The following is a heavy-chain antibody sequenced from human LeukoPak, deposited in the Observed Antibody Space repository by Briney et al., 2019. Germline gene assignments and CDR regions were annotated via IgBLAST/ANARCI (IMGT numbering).Heavy chain of an antibody. CDR1: GFTFSNYA. D-gene: IGHD4-23*01. CDR2: ISGSGGST. CDR3: AKSPRWSDPNWFDR. J-gene: IGHJ5*02. V-gene: IGHV3-23*01. Sequence: GGSLRLSCAASGFTFSNYAMSWVRQAPGKGLEWVSAISGSGGSTDYADSVKGRFTISRDNSKNTLYLQMNSLRAEDTAVYYCAKSPRWSDPNWFDRWGQGTLVTVSS.